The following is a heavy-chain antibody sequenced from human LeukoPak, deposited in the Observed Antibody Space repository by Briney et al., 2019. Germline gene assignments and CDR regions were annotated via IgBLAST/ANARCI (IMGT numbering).Heavy chain of an antibody. D-gene: IGHD1-14*01. CDR1: GFTFSNYW. J-gene: IGHJ4*02. Sequence: PGGSLRLSCAASGFTFSNYWMHWVRQAPGKGLVWVSRINSDGGSTSYAGSVKGRFTISRDNAKNTLYLQMNSLRAEDTAVYYCARDRTRNDFDYWGQGTLVTVSS. CDR3: ARDRTRNDFDY. V-gene: IGHV3-74*01. CDR2: INSDGGST.